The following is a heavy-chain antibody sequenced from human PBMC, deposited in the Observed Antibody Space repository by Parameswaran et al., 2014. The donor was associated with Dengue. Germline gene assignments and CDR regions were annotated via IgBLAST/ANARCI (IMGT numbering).Heavy chain of an antibody. V-gene: IGHV4-59*01. Sequence: RWIRQPPGKGLEWIGYIYYSGSTNYNPSLKSRVTISVDTSKNQFSLKLSSVTAADTAVYYCATHLGDYGSGSYVSYMSFDYWGQGTLVTVSS. J-gene: IGHJ4*02. CDR2: IYYSGST. D-gene: IGHD3-10*01. CDR3: ATHLGDYGSGSYVSYMSFDY.